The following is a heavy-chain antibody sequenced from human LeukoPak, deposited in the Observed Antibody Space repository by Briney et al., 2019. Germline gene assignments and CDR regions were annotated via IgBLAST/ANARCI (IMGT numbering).Heavy chain of an antibody. CDR3: ASPPEADFWSGPLDY. Sequence: GASVKVSCKASGYTFTAYYMHWVRQAPGQGLEWMGWINPNSGGTNYAQKFQGRVTMTRDTSISTAYMELSRLRSDDTAVYYCASPPEADFWSGPLDYWGQGTLVTVSS. CDR2: INPNSGGT. CDR1: GYTFTAYY. D-gene: IGHD3-3*01. J-gene: IGHJ4*02. V-gene: IGHV1-2*02.